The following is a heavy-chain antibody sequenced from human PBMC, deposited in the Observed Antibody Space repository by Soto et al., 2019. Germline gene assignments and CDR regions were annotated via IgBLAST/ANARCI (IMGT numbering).Heavy chain of an antibody. CDR3: ARGGRFADYMDV. CDR2: VNGDGSST. D-gene: IGHD3-3*01. J-gene: IGHJ6*03. V-gene: IGHV3-74*01. Sequence: EVQLVESGGGLVQPGESLRLSCAASGFTFSNYWIHWVRQAPGTGLEWVSRVNGDGSSTNYADSVKGRFTISRDNAKSTLYLQMNSLRAEDSAVYYCARGGRFADYMDVWGKGTTVTVSS. CDR1: GFTFSNYW.